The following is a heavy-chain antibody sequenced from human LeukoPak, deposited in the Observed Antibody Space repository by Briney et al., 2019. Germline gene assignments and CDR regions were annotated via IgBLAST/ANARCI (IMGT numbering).Heavy chain of an antibody. CDR2: TYYRSKWYN. CDR1: GDSVSSNSAA. CDR3: ARGQSSSWYPRYYYYYGMDV. V-gene: IGHV6-1*01. Sequence: SQTLSLTCAISGDSVSSNSAAWNWIRQSPSRGLEWLGRTYYRSKWYNDYAVSVKSRITINPDTSKNQFSLQLNSVTPEDTAVYYCARGQSSSWYPRYYYYYGMDVWGQGTTVTVSS. D-gene: IGHD6-13*01. J-gene: IGHJ6*02.